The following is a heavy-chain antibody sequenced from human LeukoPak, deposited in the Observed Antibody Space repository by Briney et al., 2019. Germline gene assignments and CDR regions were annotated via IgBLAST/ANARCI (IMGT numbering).Heavy chain of an antibody. D-gene: IGHD3-9*01. CDR1: SGSFSGYY. CDR2: ISHSERN. V-gene: IGHV4-34*01. J-gene: IGHJ6*02. CDR3: ARVIRYQYYYYYVMDV. Sequence: SETLSLTCAVYSGSFSGYYWRWIRQPPGKGLVWFGKISHSERNNYNPSLKSLVTITVESAKNQFSLTLSSVTAADTAVYYWARVIRYQYYYYYVMDVWGQGTTFTVS.